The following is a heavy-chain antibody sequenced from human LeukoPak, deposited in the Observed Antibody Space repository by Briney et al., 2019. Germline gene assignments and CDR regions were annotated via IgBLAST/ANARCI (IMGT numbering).Heavy chain of an antibody. Sequence: SETLSLTCTVSGGSISSYYWSWIRQPPGKGLEWIGYIYYSGSTNYNPSLKSRVTISVDTSKNQFSPKLSSVTAADTAVYYCARDRVAAAGLNWFDPWGQGTLVTVSS. CDR1: GGSISSYY. V-gene: IGHV4-59*12. CDR2: IYYSGST. J-gene: IGHJ5*02. D-gene: IGHD6-13*01. CDR3: ARDRVAAAGLNWFDP.